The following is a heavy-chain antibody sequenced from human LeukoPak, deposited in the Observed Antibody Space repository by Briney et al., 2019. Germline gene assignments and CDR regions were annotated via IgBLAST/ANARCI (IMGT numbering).Heavy chain of an antibody. CDR2: ISSSSSTI. CDR3: ARAGAVAMEAFDI. V-gene: IGHV3-48*01. Sequence: GGSLRLSGAASGFTFSSYSMTWVRQAPGKGLEWVSYISSSSSTIYYADSVKGRFTISRDNAKNSLYLQMNSLRAEDTAVYYCARAGAVAMEAFDIWGQGTMVTVSS. CDR1: GFTFSSYS. D-gene: IGHD6-19*01. J-gene: IGHJ3*02.